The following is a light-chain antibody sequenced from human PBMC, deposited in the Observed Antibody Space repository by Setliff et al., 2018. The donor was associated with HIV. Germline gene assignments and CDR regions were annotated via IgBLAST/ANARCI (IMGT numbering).Light chain of an antibody. CDR2: DVS. J-gene: IGLJ1*01. V-gene: IGLV2-14*01. CDR3: SSYTSSSTDV. Sequence: QSVLTQPASVSGSPGQSITISCTGTGNDVGAYNTVYWYQQHPGEAPKLMIYDVSTRPSGVSNRFSGSKSGNTASLTISGLQTEDEADYYCSSYTSSSTDVFGTGTKVTV. CDR1: GNDVGAYNT.